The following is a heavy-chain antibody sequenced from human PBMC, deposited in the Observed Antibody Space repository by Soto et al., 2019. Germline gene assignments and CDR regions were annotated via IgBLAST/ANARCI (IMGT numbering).Heavy chain of an antibody. Sequence: QVQLVQSGAEVKKPGASVKISCKASGYTFTNYAIHWVRQAPGQRLEWLGWINAGNGNTKDSQRLEGRVTITRDTSASTADMELSSLRSEDTAVYYCTRGRYFDWPTWNYGMDVWGQGTTVTVSS. CDR3: TRGRYFDWPTWNYGMDV. CDR2: INAGNGNT. D-gene: IGHD3-9*01. J-gene: IGHJ6*02. CDR1: GYTFTNYA. V-gene: IGHV1-3*01.